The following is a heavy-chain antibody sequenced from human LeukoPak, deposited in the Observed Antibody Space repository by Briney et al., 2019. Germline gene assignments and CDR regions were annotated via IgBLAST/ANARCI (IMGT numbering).Heavy chain of an antibody. CDR1: GYTFTSYY. D-gene: IGHD3-22*01. Sequence: ASVKVSCKASGYTFTSYYMHWVRQAPGQGLEWMGIINPSGGSTSYAQKFQGRVTITADKSTSTAYMELSSLRSEDTAVYYCARGDYYDSSGYYYGFDYWGQGTLVTVSS. V-gene: IGHV1-46*01. CDR2: INPSGGST. J-gene: IGHJ4*02. CDR3: ARGDYYDSSGYYYGFDY.